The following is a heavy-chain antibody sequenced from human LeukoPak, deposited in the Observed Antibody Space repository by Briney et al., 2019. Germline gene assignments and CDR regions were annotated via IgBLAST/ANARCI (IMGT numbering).Heavy chain of an antibody. J-gene: IGHJ4*02. CDR1: GGSIRSYY. V-gene: IGHV4-59*01. CDR2: ISYSGST. D-gene: IGHD6-19*01. Sequence: SETLSLTCTVSGGSIRSYYWSWIRQPPGKGLEWIGYISYSGSTNYNPSLKSRVTISVDTSKNQFSLKLSSVTAADAAVYYCARGIGGWYYFDYWGQGTLVTVSS. CDR3: ARGIGGWYYFDY.